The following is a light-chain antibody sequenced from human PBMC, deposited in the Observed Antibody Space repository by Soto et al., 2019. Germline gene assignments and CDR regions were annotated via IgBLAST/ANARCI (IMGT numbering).Light chain of an antibody. CDR3: QVWDFVTE. V-gene: IGLV3-21*02. CDR1: IIGSKS. CDR2: ADS. J-gene: IGLJ3*02. Sequence: SYELTQPPSVAVAPGQAATITCGGYIIGSKSVHWYQQKPGQAPLLVIYADSDRPSGIPERFSGSNSGNTATLTISTVEAGDDAVYYCQVWDFVTEFGGGTKLIVL.